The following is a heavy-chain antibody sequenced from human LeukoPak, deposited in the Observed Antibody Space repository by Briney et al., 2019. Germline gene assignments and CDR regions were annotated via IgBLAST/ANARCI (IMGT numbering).Heavy chain of an antibody. J-gene: IGHJ4*02. CDR2: INGDGSST. Sequence: PGGSLRLSCAASGFTFSSYWMHWVRQAPGKGLVWVARINGDGSSTRYADSVKGRFTISRDNAKNTLYLHMNSLRAEDTAVYYCAKDRGGSYTLWYYFDYWGQGTLVTVSS. CDR3: AKDRGGSYTLWYYFDY. D-gene: IGHD1-26*01. CDR1: GFTFSSYW. V-gene: IGHV3-74*01.